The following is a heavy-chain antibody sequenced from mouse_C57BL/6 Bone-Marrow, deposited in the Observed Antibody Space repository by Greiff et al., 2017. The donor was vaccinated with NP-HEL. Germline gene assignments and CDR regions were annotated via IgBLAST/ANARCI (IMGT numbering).Heavy chain of an antibody. Sequence: QVQLQQPGAELVKPGASVKLSCKASGYTFTSYWMHWVKQRPGQGLEWIGMIHPNSGSTNYNEKFKSKATLTVEKSSSTAYMQLSSLTSEDSAVYYCAIPTIPYYYAMDYWGQGTSVTVSS. D-gene: IGHD2-12*01. J-gene: IGHJ4*01. V-gene: IGHV1-64*01. CDR3: AIPTIPYYYAMDY. CDR2: IHPNSGST. CDR1: GYTFTSYW.